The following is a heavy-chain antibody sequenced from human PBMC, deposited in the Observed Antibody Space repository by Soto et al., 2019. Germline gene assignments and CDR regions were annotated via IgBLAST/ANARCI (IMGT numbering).Heavy chain of an antibody. CDR3: ARESEDLTSNFDY. V-gene: IGHV3-21*01. Sequence: GGSLRLSCAASGFTFTRYSMNWVRQAPGKGLEWVSSIGSTTNYIYYADSMKGRFTVSRDNAKNSVYLEMNSLSAEDTALYYCARESEDLTSNFDYWGQGTLVTVS. CDR2: IGSTTNYI. J-gene: IGHJ4*02. CDR1: GFTFTRYS.